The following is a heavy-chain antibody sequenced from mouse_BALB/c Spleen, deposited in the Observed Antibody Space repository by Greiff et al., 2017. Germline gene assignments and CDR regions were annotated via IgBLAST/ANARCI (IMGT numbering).Heavy chain of an antibody. J-gene: IGHJ4*01. V-gene: IGHV2-2*02. D-gene: IGHD3-3*01. CDR2: IWSGGST. CDR1: GFSFTSYG. Sequence: QVQLLQSGPGLVQPSQCLSITCTASGFSFTSYGVHWVRQSPGKGLEWLGVIWSGGSTDYNAAFISRLSISKDNSKSQVFFKMNSLQANDTAIYYCARGKATGEAMDYWGQGTSVTVSS. CDR3: ARGKATGEAMDY.